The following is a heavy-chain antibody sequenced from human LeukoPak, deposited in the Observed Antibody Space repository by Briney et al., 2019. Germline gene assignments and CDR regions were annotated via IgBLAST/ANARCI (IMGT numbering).Heavy chain of an antibody. CDR1: GGSISSYY. CDR2: IYYSGST. V-gene: IGHV4-59*12. CDR3: ARVDYSNYVRWFDP. D-gene: IGHD4-11*01. Sequence: PSETLSLTCTVSGGSISSYYWSWIRQPPGKGLEWIGYIYYSGSTYYNPSLRSRVTISVDTSKNQFSLKLSSVTAADTAVYYCARVDYSNYVRWFDPWGQGTLVTVSS. J-gene: IGHJ5*02.